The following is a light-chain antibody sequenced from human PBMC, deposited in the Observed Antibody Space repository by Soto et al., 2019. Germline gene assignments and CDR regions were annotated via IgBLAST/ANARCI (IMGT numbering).Light chain of an antibody. CDR2: GAS. CDR1: QSVSSN. CDR3: QQYNNWPRT. Sequence: EIVMTQSPATLSVSPGERATLSCRASQSVSSNLAWYQQKPGQAPRLLIYGASTRATGIPARFSGSGSGTELTLTNSSLQSEDFAVYYCQQYNNWPRTFGPGTKVEIK. J-gene: IGKJ1*01. V-gene: IGKV3-15*01.